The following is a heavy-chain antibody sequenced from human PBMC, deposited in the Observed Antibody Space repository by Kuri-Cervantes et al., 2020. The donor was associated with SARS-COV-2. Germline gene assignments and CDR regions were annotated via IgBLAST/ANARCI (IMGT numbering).Heavy chain of an antibody. CDR3: AKGIAVAGTGGFDY. D-gene: IGHD6-19*01. CDR2: IRYDGSNK. J-gene: IGHJ4*02. CDR1: GFTFSSYA. V-gene: IGHV3-30*02. Sequence: GESLKISCAASGFTFSSYAMSWVRQAPGKGLEWVAFIRYDGSNKYYADSVKGRFTISRDNSKNTPYLQMNSLRAEDTAVYYCAKGIAVAGTGGFDYWGQGTLVTVSS.